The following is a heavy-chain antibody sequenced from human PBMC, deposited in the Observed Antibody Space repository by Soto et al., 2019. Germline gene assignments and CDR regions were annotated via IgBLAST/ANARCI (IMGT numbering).Heavy chain of an antibody. V-gene: IGHV4-39*01. CDR3: ARTLWEENWFDP. D-gene: IGHD1-26*01. CDR2: IFYSGST. J-gene: IGHJ5*02. CDR1: GGSISSGSYY. Sequence: SETLSLTCTVSGGSISSGSYYWGWIRQPPGRGLEWIGSIFYSGSTYYNSSLRSRVTTSVDTSKNQFTLKLSSVTAADTAVYYCARTLWEENWFDPWGQGTLVTVSS.